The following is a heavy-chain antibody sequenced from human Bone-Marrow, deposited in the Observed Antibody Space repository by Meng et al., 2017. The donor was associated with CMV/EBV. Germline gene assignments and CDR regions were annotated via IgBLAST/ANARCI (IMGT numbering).Heavy chain of an antibody. J-gene: IGHJ4*02. V-gene: IGHV1-46*01. CDR3: ARDLGIVVAPAAEDDY. Sequence: ASVKVFCKASGYTFTGYYMHWVRQAPGQGLEWMGVIDPSGGSTTYAQKFQGRVTMTRDTSTNTIYMELSSLRSEDTAIYYCARDLGIVVAPAAEDDYWGQGTLVTVSS. D-gene: IGHD2-2*03. CDR1: GYTFTGYY. CDR2: IDPSGGST.